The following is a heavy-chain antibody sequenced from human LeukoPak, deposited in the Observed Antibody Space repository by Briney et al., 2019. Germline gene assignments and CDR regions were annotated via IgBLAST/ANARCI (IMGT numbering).Heavy chain of an antibody. V-gene: IGHV5-51*01. J-gene: IGHJ5*02. Sequence: GESLKISCKGSGYSFTSYWIGWVRQMPGKGLEWMGIIYPGDSDTRYSPSFQGQVTISADKSISTAYLQWSSLKASDTAMYYCARQYSAVWFGESNWFDPWGQGTLVTVSS. CDR2: IYPGDSDT. CDR3: ARQYSAVWFGESNWFDP. D-gene: IGHD3-10*01. CDR1: GYSFTSYW.